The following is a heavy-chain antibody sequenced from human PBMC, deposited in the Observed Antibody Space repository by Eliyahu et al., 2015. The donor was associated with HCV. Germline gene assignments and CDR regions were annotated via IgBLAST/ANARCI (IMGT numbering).Heavy chain of an antibody. CDR1: GFTFSNKW. V-gene: IGHV3-7*03. CDR2: IKEDGSQR. D-gene: IGHD4-17*01. Sequence: EVQLVDSGGGLVQPGGSLRLSCAASGFTFSNKWMSWXRQAPGKGLEWVANIKEDGSQRYYVESVRGRFTISRDNGRNSLYLQMNSLRAEDTAVYYCARGGDFQPYWGQGTLVTVSS. J-gene: IGHJ4*02. CDR3: ARGGDFQPY.